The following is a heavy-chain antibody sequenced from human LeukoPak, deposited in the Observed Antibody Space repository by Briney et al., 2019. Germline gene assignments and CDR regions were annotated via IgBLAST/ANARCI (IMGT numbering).Heavy chain of an antibody. D-gene: IGHD3-10*01. J-gene: IGHJ5*02. CDR3: ARSRCYYGSGSYFLNWFDP. V-gene: IGHV1-2*06. CDR1: GYTFTCYY. CDR2: INPNSGGT. Sequence: ASVKVSCKASGYTFTCYYMHWVRQAPGQGLEWMGRINPNSGGTNYAQKFQGRVTMTRDTSISTAYMELSRLRSDDTAVYYCARSRCYYGSGSYFLNWFDPWGQGTLVTVSS.